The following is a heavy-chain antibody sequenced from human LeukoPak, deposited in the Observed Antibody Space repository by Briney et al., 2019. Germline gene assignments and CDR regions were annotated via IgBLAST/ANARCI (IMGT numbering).Heavy chain of an antibody. CDR1: GGSISNYW. CDR3: ARGYSSSWNYFDY. CDR2: VFDSGGT. V-gene: IGHV4-59*01. J-gene: IGHJ4*02. Sequence: SETLSLTCTVSGGSISNYWWSWIRQPPGKGLEWIGYVFDSGGTNYNPSLKSRVTISVDTSKKQFSLKLSSVTAADTAVYYCARGYSSSWNYFDYWGQGTLVTVPS. D-gene: IGHD6-13*01.